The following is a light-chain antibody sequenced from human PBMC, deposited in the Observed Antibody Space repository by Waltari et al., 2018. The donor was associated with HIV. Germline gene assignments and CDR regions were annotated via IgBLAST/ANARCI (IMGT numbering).Light chain of an antibody. V-gene: IGLV1-51*01. CDR1: SSNIGSTY. J-gene: IGLJ2*01. Sequence: QSVLTQPPSVSAAPGQKVTISCSGSSSNIGSTYVPWYQQLPGTAPKPVIYDNNKRPSGIPDRFSGSKSGTSATLDITGLQTGDEADYYCGTWDSSLSAGVFGGGTKLTVL. CDR3: GTWDSSLSAGV. CDR2: DNN.